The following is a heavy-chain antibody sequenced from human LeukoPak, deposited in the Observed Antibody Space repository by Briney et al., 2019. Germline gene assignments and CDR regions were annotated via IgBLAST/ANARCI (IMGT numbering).Heavy chain of an antibody. J-gene: IGHJ6*02. CDR3: ARDRSGSYTYYYGMDV. CDR2: INPSGGST. CDR1: GYIFTSYY. Sequence: ASVKVSCKASGYIFTSYYMHWVRQAPGQGLEWMGIINPSGGSTSYAQKFQGRVTMTRDTSTSTVYMELSSLRSEDTAVYYCARDRSGSYTYYYGMDVWGQGTTVTVSS. V-gene: IGHV1-46*01. D-gene: IGHD1-26*01.